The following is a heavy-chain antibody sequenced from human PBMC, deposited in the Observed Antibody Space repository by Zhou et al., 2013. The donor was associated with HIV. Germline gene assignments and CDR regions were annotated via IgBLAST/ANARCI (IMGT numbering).Heavy chain of an antibody. CDR1: GGLFSQHY. CDR2: ILPVYGVP. D-gene: IGHD6-13*01. CDR3: ARGFIAAAGTPPIHFDY. V-gene: IGHV1-69*05. Sequence: QVQLVQSGAEVKKPGSSVRVSCKSSGGLFSQHYLSWVRQAPGQGFEWLGGILPVYGVPNYAESYQGRLSMTTNTSISTAFMELRSLRSEDTAIYFCARGFIAAAGTPPIHFDYWARERWSQSPQ. J-gene: IGHJ4*02.